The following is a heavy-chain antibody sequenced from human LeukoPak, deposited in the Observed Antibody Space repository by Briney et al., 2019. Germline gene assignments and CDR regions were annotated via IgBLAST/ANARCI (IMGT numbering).Heavy chain of an antibody. D-gene: IGHD6-6*01. CDR3: ARVYSSSSNYYFDY. CDR2: INWNGGST. J-gene: IGHJ4*02. CDR1: GFTFDDYG. Sequence: PGGSLRLSCAASGFTFDDYGMSWVRQAPGKGLEWVSGINWNGGSTGYADSVKGRFTISRDNAKNSLYLQMNSLRAEDTALYNCARVYSSSSNYYFDYWGQGTLVTVSS. V-gene: IGHV3-20*01.